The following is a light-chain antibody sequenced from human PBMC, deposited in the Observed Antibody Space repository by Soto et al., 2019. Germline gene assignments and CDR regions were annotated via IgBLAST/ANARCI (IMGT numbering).Light chain of an antibody. CDR3: QQYKNFSPST. J-gene: IGKJ2*01. CDR2: DAS. V-gene: IGKV1-5*01. CDR1: QRLGNL. Sequence: DIAMPQSPSTLSASVGDNVTVTCRASQRLGNLLAWYQQKPGKAPNLLISDASNLEIGVPSRFSGSGSETEFTLTITSLQPEDFATYYCQQYKNFSPSTFGHGTKLDI.